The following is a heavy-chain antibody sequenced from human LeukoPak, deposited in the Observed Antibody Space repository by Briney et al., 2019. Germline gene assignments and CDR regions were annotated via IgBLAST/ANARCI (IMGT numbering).Heavy chain of an antibody. CDR1: GFTFSTYA. D-gene: IGHD2-8*02. CDR2: ISGSAYRT. J-gene: IGHJ4*02. Sequence: GGSLRLSCTASGFTFSTYAMSWVRQAPGKGLEWVSSISGSAYRTYYADSVKGRFTVSRDNAKNSLYLQMNSLRAEDTAVYYCARARPEVWSPDFWGQGTLVTVSS. CDR3: ARARPEVWSPDF. V-gene: IGHV3-23*01.